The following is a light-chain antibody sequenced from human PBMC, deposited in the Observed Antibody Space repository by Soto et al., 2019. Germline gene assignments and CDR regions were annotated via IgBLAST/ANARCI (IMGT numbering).Light chain of an antibody. CDR1: QSVSSNN. CDR2: GAS. Sequence: EIVLTQSPDTLSLSPGERATLSCRASQSVSSNNLAWYQQRPGQAPRVVIYGASTRATGIPERFSGRGSGTDFTLTISRLEPEDFAVYYCQQYGRSPFTFGPGTKVDIK. V-gene: IGKV3-20*01. CDR3: QQYGRSPFT. J-gene: IGKJ3*01.